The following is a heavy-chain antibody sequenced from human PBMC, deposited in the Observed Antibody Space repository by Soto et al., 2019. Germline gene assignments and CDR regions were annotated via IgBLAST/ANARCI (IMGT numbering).Heavy chain of an antibody. J-gene: IGHJ4*02. V-gene: IGHV3-21*01. CDR3: ATVDGLTGATMFFDF. Sequence: GGSLRLSCAASGFTFSSYNMNWVRQAPGKGLEWVSSISSSSSYIYYADSVKGRFTISRDNARASLYLQMNSLRDDDTAVYYCATVDGLTGATMFFDFWGQGILVTGSS. CDR2: ISSSSSYI. CDR1: GFTFSSYN. D-gene: IGHD5-12*01.